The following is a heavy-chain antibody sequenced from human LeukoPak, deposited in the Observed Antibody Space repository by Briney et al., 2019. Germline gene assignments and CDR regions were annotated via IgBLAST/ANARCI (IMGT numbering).Heavy chain of an antibody. CDR2: ISSSWSTT. J-gene: IGHJ4*02. D-gene: IGHD3-10*01. CDR1: GITFREYD. Sequence: GGSLRLSGGASGITFREYDMSWIRKAPGKGLGGGSSISSSWSTTYYADSVNGRFTISRDNAKNSLYLQMNSLRAEDTAVYYCAREMDGPYGSGSPLDYWGQGTLVTVSS. CDR3: AREMDGPYGSGSPLDY. V-gene: IGHV3-11*01.